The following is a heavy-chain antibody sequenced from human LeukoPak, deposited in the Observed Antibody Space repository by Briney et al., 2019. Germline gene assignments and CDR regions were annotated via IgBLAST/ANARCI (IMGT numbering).Heavy chain of an antibody. D-gene: IGHD5-18*01. V-gene: IGHV3-49*03. J-gene: IGHJ3*02. CDR2: IRSKAYGGTT. CDR3: TRYHGYSYGNDAFDI. CDR1: GFTFGDYA. Sequence: LSGGSLRLSCTASGFTFGDYAMSWFRQAPGKGLEWVGFIRSKAYGGTTEYAASVKGRFTISRDDSKSIAYLQMNSLKTEDTAVYYCTRYHGYSYGNDAFDIWGQGTMVTVSS.